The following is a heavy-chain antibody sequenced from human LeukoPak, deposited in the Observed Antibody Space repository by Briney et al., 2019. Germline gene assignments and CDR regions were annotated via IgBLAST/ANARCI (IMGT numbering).Heavy chain of an antibody. CDR1: GYSISSGYD. V-gene: IGHV4-38-2*02. J-gene: IGHJ4*02. Sequence: SETLSLTCTVSGYSISSGYDWGWIRQPPGKGLEWIGRIYHSGSTYYNPSLKSRVNISVDTSKNEFSLKLSSVPAADTAVYYCAREGSASCFDYWGQGTLVTVSS. CDR2: IYHSGST. D-gene: IGHD2-2*01. CDR3: AREGSASCFDY.